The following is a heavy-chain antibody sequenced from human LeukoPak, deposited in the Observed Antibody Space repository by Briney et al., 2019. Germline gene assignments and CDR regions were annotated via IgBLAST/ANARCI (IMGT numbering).Heavy chain of an antibody. J-gene: IGHJ3*02. V-gene: IGHV3-30*04. Sequence: GSSVRLSCAASGFTFSSYAMHWVRQAPGKGLEWVAVISYDGSNKYYADSVKGRFTISRDNSKNTLYLQMNSLRAEDTAVYYCARDRAAAGFDAFDIWGQGTMVTVSS. D-gene: IGHD6-13*01. CDR1: GFTFSSYA. CDR3: ARDRAAAGFDAFDI. CDR2: ISYDGSNK.